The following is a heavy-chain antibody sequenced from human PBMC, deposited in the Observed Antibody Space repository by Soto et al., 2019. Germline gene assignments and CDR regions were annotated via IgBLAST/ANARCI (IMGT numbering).Heavy chain of an antibody. CDR3: ATADIVVVPAASDAFDI. Sequence: SETLSLTCTVSGVSISRGASYWCWIRQHPGKGLEWIGYLYSSGSTYYNPSLKSRVTISVATSNNQFSLKPSSVPAADTAVYYCATADIVVVPAASDAFDIWGPGTMVT. J-gene: IGHJ3*02. D-gene: IGHD2-2*01. CDR1: GVSISRGASY. V-gene: IGHV4-31*03. CDR2: LYSSGST.